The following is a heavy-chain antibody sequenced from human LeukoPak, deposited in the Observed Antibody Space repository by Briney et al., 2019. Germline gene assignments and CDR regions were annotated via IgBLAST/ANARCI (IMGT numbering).Heavy chain of an antibody. CDR3: AGGEEMATIKGTFDY. CDR1: GGSFSGYY. Sequence: SETLSLTCAVYGGSFSGYYWSWLRQPPGKGLEWLGEINHSGSTNYNPSLKSRVTISVDTSKNQFSLKLSSVTAADTAVYYCAGGEEMATIKGTFDYWGQGTLVTVSS. V-gene: IGHV4-34*01. J-gene: IGHJ4*02. CDR2: INHSGST. D-gene: IGHD5-24*01.